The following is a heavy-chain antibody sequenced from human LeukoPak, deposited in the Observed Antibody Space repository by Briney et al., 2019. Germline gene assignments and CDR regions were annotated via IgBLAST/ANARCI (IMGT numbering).Heavy chain of an antibody. CDR1: GYTFTGYY. V-gene: IGHV1-2*02. CDR2: INPNSGGT. J-gene: IGHJ4*02. D-gene: IGHD1-1*01. Sequence: ASVKVSCKASGYTFTGYYMHWLRQAPGQRLEWMGWINPNSGGTDYAQRFQGRVTMTRDTSISTAYMELSRLRSDDTAVYYCARGYGTTDYWGQGALVTVSS. CDR3: ARGYGTTDY.